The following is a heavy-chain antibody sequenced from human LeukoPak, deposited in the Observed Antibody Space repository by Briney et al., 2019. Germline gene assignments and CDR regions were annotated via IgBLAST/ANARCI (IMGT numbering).Heavy chain of an antibody. CDR3: ARGRLNGNVDF. CDR1: GYTFTGYD. Sequence: GASVKVSCKTSGYTFTGYDINWVRQAAGQGFEWMGWMHPNSGGTGYAHNLQGRITITRDSSTATVFMELSSLRSEDTAMYYCARGRLNGNVDFWGQGTLVTVSS. D-gene: IGHD1-20*01. J-gene: IGHJ4*02. CDR2: MHPNSGGT. V-gene: IGHV1-8*01.